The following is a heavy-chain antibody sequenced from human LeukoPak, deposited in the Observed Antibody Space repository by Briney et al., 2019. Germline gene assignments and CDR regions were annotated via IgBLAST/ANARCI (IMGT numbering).Heavy chain of an antibody. D-gene: IGHD3-3*01. CDR1: GGSFSGYY. V-gene: IGHV4-34*01. CDR2: INHSGST. Sequence: SETLSLTCAVYGGSFSGYYWSWIRQPPGKGLEWIGEINHSGSTNYNPSLKSRVTISVDTSKNQFSLKLSSVTAADTAVYYCARGRGQGITIFGVARGGQGTLVTVSS. J-gene: IGHJ4*02. CDR3: ARGRGQGITIFGVAR.